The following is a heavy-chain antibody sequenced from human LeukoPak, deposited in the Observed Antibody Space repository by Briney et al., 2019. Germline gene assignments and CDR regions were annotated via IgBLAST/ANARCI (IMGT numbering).Heavy chain of an antibody. CDR1: GITFRNYW. CDR3: ARVVDYGWFDP. J-gene: IGHJ5*02. V-gene: IGHV3-7*01. CDR2: IKGDGTTI. Sequence: GGSLRLSCTASGITFRNYWMGWDRQAPGKGQEWLSNIKGDGTTIYYVDSVKGRFTISRDNAKNSLYLQMNSVRDEDTAVYYCARVVDYGWFDPWGQGTLVAVSS. D-gene: IGHD3-16*01.